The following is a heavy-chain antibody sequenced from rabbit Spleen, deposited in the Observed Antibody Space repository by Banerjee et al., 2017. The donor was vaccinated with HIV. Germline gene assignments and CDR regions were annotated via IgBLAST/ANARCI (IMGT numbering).Heavy chain of an antibody. CDR2: IVGSSSGFT. V-gene: IGHV1S40*01. J-gene: IGHJ6*01. CDR1: GVSFSFNNY. Sequence: VESGGDLVEPGASLTLTCTASGVSFSFNNYMCWVRQAPGKGLEWIACIVGSSSGFTYSATWAKGRFTCSKTSSTTVTLQMTSLTVADTATYFCARDTGSSFSSYGMDLWGPGTLVTVS. CDR3: ARDTGSSFSSYGMDL. D-gene: IGHD8-1*01.